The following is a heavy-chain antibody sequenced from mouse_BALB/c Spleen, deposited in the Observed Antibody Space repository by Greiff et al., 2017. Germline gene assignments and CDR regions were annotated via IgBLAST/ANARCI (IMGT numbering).Heavy chain of an antibody. V-gene: IGHV3-6*02. CDR1: GYSITSGYY. CDR3: ARDVDSGAMDY. D-gene: IGHD3-1*01. J-gene: IGHJ4*01. Sequence: EVKLQESGPGLVKPSQSLSLTCSVTGYSITSGYYWNWIRQFPGNKLEWMGYISYDGSNNYNPSLKNRISITRDTSKNQFFLKLNSVTTEDTATYYCARDVDSGAMDYWGQGTSVTVSS. CDR2: ISYDGSN.